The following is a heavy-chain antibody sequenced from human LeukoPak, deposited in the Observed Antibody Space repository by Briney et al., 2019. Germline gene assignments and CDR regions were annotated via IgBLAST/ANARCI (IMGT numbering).Heavy chain of an antibody. CDR2: ITASGVST. J-gene: IGHJ2*01. D-gene: IGHD4-17*01. V-gene: IGHV3-23*01. CDR3: ARRMTTVTTRYFDL. CDR1: GFTFSSYA. Sequence: GGSLRLSCAASGFTFSSYAMSWVRQAPGKGLEWVSSITASGVSTHYADSVKGRFTISRDNSKNTLFLRMNSLRAEDTALYYCARRMTTVTTRYFDLWGRGTLVTVSS.